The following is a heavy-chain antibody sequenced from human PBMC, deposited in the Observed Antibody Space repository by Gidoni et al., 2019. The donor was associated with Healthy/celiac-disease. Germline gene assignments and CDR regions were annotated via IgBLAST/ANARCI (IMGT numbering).Heavy chain of an antibody. CDR3: ATTTQTPYYYYGMDV. Sequence: EVQLVESGGGLVKPGGSLRLSCAASGFTFSSYSMNWVRQAPGKGLEWVSSISSSSSYIYYADSVKGRFTISRDNAKNSLYLQMNSLRAEDTAVYYCATTTQTPYYYYGMDVWGQGTTVTVSS. V-gene: IGHV3-21*01. CDR1: GFTFSSYS. J-gene: IGHJ6*02. CDR2: ISSSSSYI.